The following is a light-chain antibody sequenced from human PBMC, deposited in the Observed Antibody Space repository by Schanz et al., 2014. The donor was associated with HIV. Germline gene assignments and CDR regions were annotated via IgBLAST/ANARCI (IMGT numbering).Light chain of an antibody. CDR2: EVS. J-gene: IGLJ3*02. CDR3: CSYVGSSTFEGV. V-gene: IGLV2-23*02. CDR1: SSDVGSYNL. Sequence: QSALTQPASVSGSPGQSITISCTGTSSDVGSYNLVSWYQQHPGKAPKLMIYEVSKRPSGVSNRFSGSKSGNTASLTISGLQAEDEADYYCCSYVGSSTFEGVFGGGTKVTVL.